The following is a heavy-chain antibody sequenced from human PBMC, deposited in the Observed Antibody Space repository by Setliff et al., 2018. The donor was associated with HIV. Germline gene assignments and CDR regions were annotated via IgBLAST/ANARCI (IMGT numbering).Heavy chain of an antibody. Sequence: SGPTLVNPTQTLTLTCTFSEFSLSTSGVGVGWIRQPPGKALEWLALIYWNDNKRYSPSLKSRLTITKDTSKNQVVLTMTNMDPVDTATYYCAHSEYNTLNFDYWGQGTLVTVLL. CDR2: IYWNDNK. CDR3: AHSEYNTLNFDY. J-gene: IGHJ4*02. V-gene: IGHV2-5*01. D-gene: IGHD1-20*01. CDR1: EFSLSTSGVG.